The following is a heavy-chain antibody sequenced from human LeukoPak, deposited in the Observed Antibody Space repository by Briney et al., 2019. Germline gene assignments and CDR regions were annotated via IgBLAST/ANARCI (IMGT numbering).Heavy chain of an antibody. V-gene: IGHV3-48*04. Sequence: GGSLRLSCAASGFTFSSYSMNWVRQAPGKGLEWVSYISSSSSTIYYADSVKGRFTISRDNAKNSLYLQMNSLRAEDTAVYYCARDRYFDRNWFDPWGQGTLVTVSS. J-gene: IGHJ5*02. D-gene: IGHD3-9*01. CDR3: ARDRYFDRNWFDP. CDR1: GFTFSSYS. CDR2: ISSSSSTI.